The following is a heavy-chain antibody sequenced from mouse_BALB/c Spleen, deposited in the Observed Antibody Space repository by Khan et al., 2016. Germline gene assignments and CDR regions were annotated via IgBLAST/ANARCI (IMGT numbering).Heavy chain of an antibody. CDR1: GYSITSDYA. Sequence: EVQLQESGPGLVKPSQSLSLTCTVTGYSITSDYAWNWIRQFPGNKLEWMGYISYSGSTSYNPSLKSRISLTRDTSKNQFFLQLNSVTTEDTATYYWARNGNRYERTWFAYWGQGTLVTVSA. CDR3: ARNGNRYERTWFAY. D-gene: IGHD2-14*01. V-gene: IGHV3-2*02. J-gene: IGHJ3*01. CDR2: ISYSGST.